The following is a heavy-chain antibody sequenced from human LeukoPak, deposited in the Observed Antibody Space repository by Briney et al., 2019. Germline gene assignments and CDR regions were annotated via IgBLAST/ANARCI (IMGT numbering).Heavy chain of an antibody. CDR3: ARLGVGDIDDAFDI. J-gene: IGHJ3*02. V-gene: IGHV4-61*05. Sequence: SETLSLTCTVSGDSISISTYYWGWIRQPPGRGLEWIGYIYSSGSTNYNPSLKSRVTISVDTSKNQFSLKLSSVTAADTAVYYCARLGVGDIDDAFDIWGQGTVVTVSS. CDR2: IYSSGST. CDR1: GDSISISTYY. D-gene: IGHD3-16*02.